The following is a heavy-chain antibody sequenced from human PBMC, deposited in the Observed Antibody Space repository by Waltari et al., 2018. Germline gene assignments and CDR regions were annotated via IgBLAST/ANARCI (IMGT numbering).Heavy chain of an antibody. Sequence: QVQLQQWGAGLLKPSETLSLTCAVYGGSFSGYYWSWIREPPGKGLGWMGEINHSGSTNSNPSLKSRVTISVDTSKNQFSLKLSSVPAADTAVYYCARGPRGYSYGYGYWGQGTLVTVSS. CDR1: GGSFSGYY. D-gene: IGHD5-18*01. CDR3: ARGPRGYSYGYGY. V-gene: IGHV4-34*01. J-gene: IGHJ4*02. CDR2: INHSGST.